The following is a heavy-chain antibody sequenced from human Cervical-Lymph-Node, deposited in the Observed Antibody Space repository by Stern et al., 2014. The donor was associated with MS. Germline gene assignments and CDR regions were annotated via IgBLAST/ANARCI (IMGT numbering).Heavy chain of an antibody. CDR3: AGNYGDYAFDY. V-gene: IGHV5-51*01. J-gene: IGHJ4*02. Sequence: VQLVQSGAEVKKPGESLKISCKGSGYSFTANWIAWVRQMPGKGLEWMGIIYPGDSDTRYSPSFQGPVTISADKSISTAYLQGSSLKASDTAMYYRAGNYGDYAFDYWGQGTLVTVSS. D-gene: IGHD4-17*01. CDR1: GYSFTANW. CDR2: IYPGDSDT.